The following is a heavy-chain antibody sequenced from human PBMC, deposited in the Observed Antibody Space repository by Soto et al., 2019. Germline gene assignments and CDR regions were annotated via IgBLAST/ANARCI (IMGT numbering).Heavy chain of an antibody. CDR3: TSLYYGGQDY. D-gene: IGHD4-17*01. V-gene: IGHV4-39*01. Sequence: SETLSLTCSVSCGSIIRSSYYWVWIRQPPGKGLEWIGSIYYSGNTYYNPSLKSRVTISVDTSKNQFSLKLSSVTAADTAVYYCTSLYYGGQDYWGQGTVVTVSS. J-gene: IGHJ4*02. CDR2: IYYSGNT. CDR1: CGSIIRSSYY.